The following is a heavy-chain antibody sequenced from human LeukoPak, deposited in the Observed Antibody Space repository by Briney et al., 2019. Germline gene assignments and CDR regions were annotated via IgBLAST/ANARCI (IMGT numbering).Heavy chain of an antibody. CDR1: GGSVSGYY. V-gene: IGHV4-34*01. D-gene: IGHD2-15*01. CDR2: INHSGST. CDR3: ARGVCSGGGCYGLFNY. Sequence: SETLSLTCAVYGGSVSGYYWSWIRQPPGKGVEWIGEINHSGSTNYNPSPKSRVTISVDTSKKQFSLKLSSVTAADTAVYYCARGVCSGGGCYGLFNYWGQGTLVTVSS. J-gene: IGHJ4*02.